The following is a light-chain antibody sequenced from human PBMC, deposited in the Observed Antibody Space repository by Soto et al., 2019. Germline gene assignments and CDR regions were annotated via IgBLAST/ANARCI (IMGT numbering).Light chain of an antibody. Sequence: QSVLTQPPSASGTPGQRVTISCSGSNSNIGSNTVNWYQQLPGTAPKLLIYGVTNRPSGVPDRFSGSRSGTSASLAITGLQAEDEADYYCQSFDSSLSNSWVFGGGTKLTVL. CDR1: NSNIGSNT. J-gene: IGLJ3*02. CDR2: GVT. V-gene: IGLV1-44*01. CDR3: QSFDSSLSNSWV.